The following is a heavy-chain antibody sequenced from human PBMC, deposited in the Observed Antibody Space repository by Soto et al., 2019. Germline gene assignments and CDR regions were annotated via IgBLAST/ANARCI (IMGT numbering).Heavy chain of an antibody. V-gene: IGHV3-48*01. CDR3: ARDESFWTGTTPRFDY. CDR1: GFTFSSYS. Sequence: GGSLRLSCAASGFTFSSYSMNWVRQAPGKGLEWVSYISSSSSTIYYADSVKGRFTISRDNAKNSLYLQMNSLRAEDTAVYYCARDESFWTGTTPRFDYWGQGTLVTVSS. J-gene: IGHJ4*02. CDR2: ISSSSSTI. D-gene: IGHD1-7*01.